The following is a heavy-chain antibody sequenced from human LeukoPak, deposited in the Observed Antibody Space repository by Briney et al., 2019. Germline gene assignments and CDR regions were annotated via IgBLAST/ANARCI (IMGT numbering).Heavy chain of an antibody. V-gene: IGHV4-4*07. J-gene: IGHJ6*02. D-gene: IGHD6-19*01. Sequence: SETLSLTCTVSGGSIDSHYWSWNRQSAGKGLEWIGRFFTGGSTYYNPSLESRVTMSVDTSKNQFSLKLRSVTAADTAVYFCARGSSVAVGMDVWGQGTTVIVSS. CDR3: ARGSSVAVGMDV. CDR2: FFTGGST. CDR1: GGSIDSHY.